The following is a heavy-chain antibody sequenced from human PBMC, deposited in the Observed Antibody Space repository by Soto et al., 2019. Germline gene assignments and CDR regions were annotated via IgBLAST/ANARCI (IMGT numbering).Heavy chain of an antibody. CDR2: IRSKANSYAT. CDR3: TRRSHCDSSGYYHDAFDI. J-gene: IGHJ3*02. Sequence: GGSLRLSCAASGFTFSGSAMHWVRQASGKGLEWVGRIRSKANSYATAYAASVKGRFTISIDDSKNTAYLQMNSLKTEDTAVYYCTRRSHCDSSGYYHDAFDIWGQGTMVTVSS. D-gene: IGHD3-22*01. CDR1: GFTFSGSA. V-gene: IGHV3-73*01.